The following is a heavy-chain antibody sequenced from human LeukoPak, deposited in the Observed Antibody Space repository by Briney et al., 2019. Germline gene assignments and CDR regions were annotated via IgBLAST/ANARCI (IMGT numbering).Heavy chain of an antibody. Sequence: GGSLRLSCAASGFTFSRYWMAWVRQAPGKGLEWVANIKQDGSEKHYVDSVKGRFTIPRDNAKNSLYLQMNSPRDEDTAVYYCARADGSANYEGIFDYWGQGTLVTVSS. CDR3: ARADGSANYEGIFDY. CDR2: IKQDGSEK. D-gene: IGHD4/OR15-4a*01. V-gene: IGHV3-7*01. J-gene: IGHJ4*02. CDR1: GFTFSRYW.